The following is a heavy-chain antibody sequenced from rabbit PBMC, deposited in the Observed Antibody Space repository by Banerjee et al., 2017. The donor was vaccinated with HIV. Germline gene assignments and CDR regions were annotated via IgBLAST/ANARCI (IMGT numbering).Heavy chain of an antibody. V-gene: IGHV1S40*01. CDR3: ARRGATNYNL. J-gene: IGHJ4*01. Sequence: QSLEESGGGLVKPGASLTLTCTASGFSFSSSDWICWVRQAPGKGLEWIACIYAGSSGSTYYASWAKGRFTISKTSSTTVTLQMTSLTAADTATYFCARRGATNYNLWGPGTL. CDR1: GFSFSSSDW. D-gene: IGHD6-1*01. CDR2: IYAGSSGST.